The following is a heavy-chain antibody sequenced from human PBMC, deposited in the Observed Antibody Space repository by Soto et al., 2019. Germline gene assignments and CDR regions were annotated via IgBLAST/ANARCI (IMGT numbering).Heavy chain of an antibody. Sequence: QVQLVQSGAEVKMPGSSVRVSCKASGGSFSKYGISWVRQAPGQGLEWMGGIIPMFGIGNYAEKFLGRVTITADEPAHTSLTEPTSLRSKDSALYFFARVYREIYFYAMEVCGRGTKVTVSS. CDR2: IIPMFGIG. D-gene: IGHD1-26*01. V-gene: IGHV1-69*01. CDR1: GGSFSKYG. J-gene: IGHJ6*01. CDR3: ARVYREIYFYAMEV.